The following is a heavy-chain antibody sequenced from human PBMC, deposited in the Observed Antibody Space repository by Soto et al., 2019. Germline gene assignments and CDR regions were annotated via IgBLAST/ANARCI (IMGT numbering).Heavy chain of an antibody. D-gene: IGHD3-16*01. V-gene: IGHV1-18*01. CDR2: ISGYNGHT. J-gene: IGHJ6*02. CDR1: GYTFTTYG. CDR3: AREGEMPYYYYGLDV. Sequence: QVQLMQAGVEVRKPGASVKVSCKTSGYTFTTYGISWVRQAPGQVLAWMGWISGYNGHTKYAQKFQGRVTMTTDTSTSTVYTDLRSLRSDDTAVYYCAREGEMPYYYYGLDVWGQGTTVTVSS.